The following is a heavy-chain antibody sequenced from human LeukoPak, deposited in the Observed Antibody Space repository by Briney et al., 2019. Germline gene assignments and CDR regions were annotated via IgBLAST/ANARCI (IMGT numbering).Heavy chain of an antibody. V-gene: IGHV1-69*13. D-gene: IGHD4-11*01. CDR2: IIPIFGTA. Sequence: SVKVSCKASGGTFSSYAISWVRQAPGQGLEWMGGIIPIFGTANYAQKFQGRVTITADESTSTAYMELSRLRSDDTAVYYCARDKSRSNLLDYWGQGTLVTVSS. CDR1: GGTFSSYA. CDR3: ARDKSRSNLLDY. J-gene: IGHJ4*02.